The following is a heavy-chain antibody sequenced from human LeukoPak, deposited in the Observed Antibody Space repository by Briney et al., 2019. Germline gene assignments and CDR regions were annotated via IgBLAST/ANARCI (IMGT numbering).Heavy chain of an antibody. CDR1: GYTFTGYY. V-gene: IGHV1-2*02. D-gene: IGHD6-13*01. Sequence: GASVKVSCKASGYTFTGYYMHWVRQAPGQGLEWMGWINPNSGGTNYAQKFQGRVTMTRDTSISTAYMELSRLRSDDTAVYYCARETTRPYSSSWYDYWGQGTLVTVSS. CDR3: ARETTRPYSSSWYDY. CDR2: INPNSGGT. J-gene: IGHJ4*02.